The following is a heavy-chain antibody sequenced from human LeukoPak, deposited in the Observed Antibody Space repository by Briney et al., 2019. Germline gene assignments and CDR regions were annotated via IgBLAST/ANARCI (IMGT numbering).Heavy chain of an antibody. CDR3: ARSQNYYGSGDY. J-gene: IGHJ4*02. V-gene: IGHV4-59*11. Sequence: PSETLSLTCSVSGGSISRHYWSWMRQPPGKGLEWIGYIYYTGSTDYNPSLKSRVTISVDTSKNQLSLKLSSVTAADAAVYYCARSQNYYGSGDYWSQGTLVTVSS. CDR2: IYYTGST. CDR1: GGSISRHY. D-gene: IGHD3-10*01.